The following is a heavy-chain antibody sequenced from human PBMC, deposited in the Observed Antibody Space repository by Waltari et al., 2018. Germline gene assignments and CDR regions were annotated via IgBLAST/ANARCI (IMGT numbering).Heavy chain of an antibody. J-gene: IGHJ4*02. V-gene: IGHV4-38-2*02. Sequence: QVQLQESGPGLVKPSETLSLTCAVSGYSISSGYYWGWIRQPPGKGLEWIGSIYHSVSTNYIPAIKSRVTIAEDTSKNQFSLKRSSVTAADKAVYDCAREITEYYDSSGYCFDYWGQGTLVTVSS. CDR1: GYSISSGYY. D-gene: IGHD3-22*01. CDR3: AREITEYYDSSGYCFDY. CDR2: IYHSVST.